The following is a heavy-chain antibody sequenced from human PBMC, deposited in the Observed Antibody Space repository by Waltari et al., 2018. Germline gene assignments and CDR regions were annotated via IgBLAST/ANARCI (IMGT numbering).Heavy chain of an antibody. CDR3: ARGEAAQYYYYYYGMDV. CDR2: IYSGGST. V-gene: IGHV3-53*01. D-gene: IGHD1-26*01. Sequence: EVQLVESGGGLIQPGGSVRLSCAASGFTVSGNYMSWVGSATGKGMEWVSVIYSGGSTYYADSVKGRFTISRDNSKNTLYLQMNSLRAEDTAVYYCARGEAAQYYYYYYGMDVWGQGTTVTVSS. J-gene: IGHJ6*02. CDR1: GFTVSGNY.